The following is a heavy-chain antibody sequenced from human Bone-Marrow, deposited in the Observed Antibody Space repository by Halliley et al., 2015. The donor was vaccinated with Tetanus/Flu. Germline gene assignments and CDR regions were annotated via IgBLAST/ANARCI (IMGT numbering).Heavy chain of an antibody. CDR3: ARDSGDMGAGNAFDI. CDR2: INSDGRST. J-gene: IGHJ3*02. V-gene: IGHV3-74*03. CDR1: GFAFSSYW. D-gene: IGHD1-26*01. Sequence: SLRLSCAASGFAFSSYWMHWVRQAPGKGLVWVSRINSDGRSTTYADSVKGRFTISRDNAKNSLFLQMNSLGAEDTAIYYCARDSGDMGAGNAFDIWGQGTMVTVSS.